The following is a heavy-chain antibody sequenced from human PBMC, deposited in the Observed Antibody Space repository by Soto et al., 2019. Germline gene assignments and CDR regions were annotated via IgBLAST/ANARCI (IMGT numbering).Heavy chain of an antibody. Sequence: GGALRLSCAGSGFNIITNYKSWGRQAPGKGLEWVSIIHSGGTTNYADSVKDRFTISRDASSNTLFLHMNTLRVEDTAVYYCARAPTITTNFDSWGQGALVTVSS. D-gene: IGHD4-4*01. V-gene: IGHV3-66*01. CDR3: ARAPTITTNFDS. CDR2: IHSGGTT. J-gene: IGHJ4*02. CDR1: GFNIITNY.